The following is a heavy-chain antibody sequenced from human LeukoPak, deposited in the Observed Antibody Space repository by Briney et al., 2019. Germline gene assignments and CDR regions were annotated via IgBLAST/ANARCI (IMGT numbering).Heavy chain of an antibody. CDR1: GYSFTSYW. CDR2: IYPGDSDT. CDR3: ARRLHHYHSNTFYYFDY. J-gene: IGHJ4*02. D-gene: IGHD2/OR15-2a*01. V-gene: IGHV5-51*01. Sequence: GESLKISCKGSGYSFTSYWIGWVRQMPGKGLEWMGIIYPGDSDTRYSPSFQGQVTISADKSISTAYLQWSSLKASDTAMYYCARRLHHYHSNTFYYFDYWGQGTLVTVSS.